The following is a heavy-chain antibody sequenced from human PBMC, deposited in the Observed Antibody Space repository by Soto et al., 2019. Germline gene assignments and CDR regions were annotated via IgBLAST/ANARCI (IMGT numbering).Heavy chain of an antibody. D-gene: IGHD3-9*01. V-gene: IGHV4-31*03. J-gene: IGHJ5*02. Sequence: SETLSLTCTVSGGSISSGGYYWSWIRQHPGKGLEWIGYINYSGSTYYNPSLKSRVTISVDTSKNQFSLKLSSVTAADTAVYYCARDLGVLRYFTGWFDPWGQGTLVTVSS. CDR2: INYSGST. CDR1: GGSISSGGYY. CDR3: ARDLGVLRYFTGWFDP.